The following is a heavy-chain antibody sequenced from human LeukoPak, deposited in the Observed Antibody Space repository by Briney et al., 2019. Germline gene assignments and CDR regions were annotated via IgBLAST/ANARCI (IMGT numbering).Heavy chain of an antibody. CDR1: GYSFDRYG. J-gene: IGHJ3*02. Sequence: ASVKVSCKSSGYSFDRYGISWVRQPPGQGLEWLGWIGAFNGNTNYAQNLQVRVTMTADTSTTTAYMELRSVSSDDTAVYYCARDFLSYDGSENHFEDTFDIWGQGTMVTVSS. CDR3: ARDFLSYDGSENHFEDTFDI. D-gene: IGHD3-22*01. V-gene: IGHV1-18*01. CDR2: IGAFNGNT.